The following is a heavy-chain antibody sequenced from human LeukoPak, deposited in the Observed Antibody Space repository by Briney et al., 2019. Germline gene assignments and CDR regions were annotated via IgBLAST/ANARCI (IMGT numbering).Heavy chain of an antibody. Sequence: SVNVSCKASGGTFSSYAISWVRQAPGQGLEWMGGINPIFGTANYAQKFQGRVTITADESTSTAYMELSSLRSEDTAVYYCARMPPQSTVTTGVRAGRGYWFAPGGQGTLVTVSS. CDR2: INPIFGTA. CDR3: ARMPPQSTVTTGVRAGRGYWFAP. CDR1: GGTFSSYA. J-gene: IGHJ5*02. D-gene: IGHD4-17*01. V-gene: IGHV1-69*13.